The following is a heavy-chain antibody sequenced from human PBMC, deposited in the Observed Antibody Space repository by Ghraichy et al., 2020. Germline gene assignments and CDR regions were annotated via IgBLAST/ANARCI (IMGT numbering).Heavy chain of an antibody. V-gene: IGHV3-48*02. CDR3: ARDGGSDDAFDV. J-gene: IGHJ3*01. D-gene: IGHD3-16*01. Sequence: SCAASGFTFNTYSMNWVRQAPGKGLEWVSYISRSSSTIEYADSVKGRFTISRDNAKNSLYLQMNSLRDEDTAVYYCARDGGSDDAFDVWGQGTMVSVTA. CDR2: ISRSSSTI. CDR1: GFTFNTYS.